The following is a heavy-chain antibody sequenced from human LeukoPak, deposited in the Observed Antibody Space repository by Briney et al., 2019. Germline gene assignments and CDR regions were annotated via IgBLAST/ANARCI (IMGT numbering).Heavy chain of an antibody. CDR1: GGSFSGYY. CDR3: ARVGRRGYYYYDYMDV. CDR2: INHSGST. V-gene: IGHV4-34*01. Sequence: SETLSLTCAVYGGSFSGYYWSWIRQPPGKGLEWIGEINHSGSTNYNPSLKSRVTISVDTSKNQFSLKLSSVTAADTAVYYCARVGRRGYYYYDYMDVWGKGTTVTVSS. D-gene: IGHD6-25*01. J-gene: IGHJ6*03.